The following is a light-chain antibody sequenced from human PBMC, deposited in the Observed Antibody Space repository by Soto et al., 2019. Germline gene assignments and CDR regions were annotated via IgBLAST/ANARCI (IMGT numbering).Light chain of an antibody. CDR3: QQYNSYPWT. J-gene: IGKJ1*01. CDR1: QSMSSW. Sequence: DIQMTQSPSTLSASVGDRVTITCRASQSMSSWLAWYQQKPGKAPKLLIYDASSLESGVPSRFSGSGSGKEFTLTISSLQPDDFATYYCQQYNSYPWTFGQGTKVEIK. V-gene: IGKV1-5*01. CDR2: DAS.